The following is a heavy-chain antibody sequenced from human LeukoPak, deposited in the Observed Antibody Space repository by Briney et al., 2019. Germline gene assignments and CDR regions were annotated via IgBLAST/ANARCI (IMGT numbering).Heavy chain of an antibody. D-gene: IGHD2/OR15-2a*01. CDR1: GGSFSGYY. Sequence: SETLSLTCAVYGGSFSGYYWSWIRQPPGKGLEWIGEINHSGSTNYNPALKSQVTISVDTSKNQFSLKLGSVTAADTAVYYCASRPNTRFDPWGQGTLVTVSS. CDR2: INHSGST. V-gene: IGHV4-34*01. CDR3: ASRPNTRFDP. J-gene: IGHJ5*02.